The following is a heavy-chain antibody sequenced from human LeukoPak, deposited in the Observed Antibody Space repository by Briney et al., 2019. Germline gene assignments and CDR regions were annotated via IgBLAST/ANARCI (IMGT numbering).Heavy chain of an antibody. Sequence: GESLKISCKGSGYSFTSYWIGWVRQMPGKGLEWMGIIYPGDSDTRYSPSFQGQVTISADKSISTAYLQWSSLKASDTAMYYCAINYDSSGYTDAFDIWGQGTMVTVSS. D-gene: IGHD3-22*01. V-gene: IGHV5-51*01. CDR2: IYPGDSDT. J-gene: IGHJ3*02. CDR1: GYSFTSYW. CDR3: AINYDSSGYTDAFDI.